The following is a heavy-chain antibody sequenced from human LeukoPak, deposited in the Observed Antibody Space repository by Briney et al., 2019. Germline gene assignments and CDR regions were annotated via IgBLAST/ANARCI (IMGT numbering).Heavy chain of an antibody. Sequence: SETLSLTCTVSGGSISSYYWSWIRQPAGKGLEWIGRIYTSGSTNYNPSLKSRVTMSVDTSKNQFSLKPSSVTAADTAVYYCARDYPAARYYDSSGHPHYFDYWGQGTLVTVSS. J-gene: IGHJ4*02. V-gene: IGHV4-4*07. CDR1: GGSISSYY. D-gene: IGHD3-22*01. CDR2: IYTSGST. CDR3: ARDYPAARYYDSSGHPHYFDY.